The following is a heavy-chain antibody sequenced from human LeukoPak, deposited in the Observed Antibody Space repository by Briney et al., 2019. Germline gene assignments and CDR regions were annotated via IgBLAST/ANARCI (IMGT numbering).Heavy chain of an antibody. D-gene: IGHD1-14*01. CDR1: GYTFTSYY. J-gene: IGHJ4*02. CDR2: INPSGGST. Sequence: ASVKVSCKASGYTFTSYYMHWVRQAPGQGLEWMGIINPSGGSTSYAQKFQGRVTMTRDMSTSTVYMELSSLRSKDTAVYYCARDPEGMASFDYWGQGTLVTVSS. CDR3: ARDPEGMASFDY. V-gene: IGHV1-46*01.